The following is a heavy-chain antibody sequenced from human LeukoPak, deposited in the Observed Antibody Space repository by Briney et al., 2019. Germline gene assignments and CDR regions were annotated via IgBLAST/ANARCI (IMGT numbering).Heavy chain of an antibody. V-gene: IGHV3-23*01. D-gene: IGHD5-18*01. CDR1: GFIFSNYA. Sequence: GRSLRLSCAASGFIFSNYALSWVRQAPGKGLEWVSDISGSGGNTYYAKSVRGRFTISRDNSKNTLYLQMNSLRAGDTAIYYCVKRIQSALAAGYWGQGALVTVSS. J-gene: IGHJ4*02. CDR2: ISGSGGNT. CDR3: VKRIQSALAAGY.